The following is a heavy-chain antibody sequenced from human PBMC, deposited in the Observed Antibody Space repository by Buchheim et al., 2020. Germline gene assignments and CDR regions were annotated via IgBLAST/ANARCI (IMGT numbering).Heavy chain of an antibody. J-gene: IGHJ4*02. CDR3: ARGLPNMRYDY. CDR1: GFTFSNAW. CDR2: IYHSGST. D-gene: IGHD2-8*01. V-gene: IGHV4-4*02. Sequence: QLVESGGGSVKPGESLRLSCAGSGFTFSNAWMSWVRQAPGKGLEWIGEIYHSGSTNYNPSLKSRVTISVDKSKNQFSLKLSSVTAADTAVYYCARGLPNMRYDYWGQGTL.